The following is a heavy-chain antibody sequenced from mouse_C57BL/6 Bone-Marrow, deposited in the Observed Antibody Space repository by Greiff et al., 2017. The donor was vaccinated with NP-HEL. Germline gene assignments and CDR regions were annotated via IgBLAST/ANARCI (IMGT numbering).Heavy chain of an antibody. V-gene: IGHV5-4*01. J-gene: IGHJ3*01. Sequence: EVKLMESGGGLVKPGGSLKLSCAASGFTFSSYAMSWVRQTPEKRLEWVATISDGGSYTYYPDNVKGRFTISRDNAKNNLYLQMSHLKSEDTAMYYCARDRNYSHAYWGQGTLVTVSA. CDR2: ISDGGSYT. CDR3: ARDRNYSHAY. D-gene: IGHD2-12*01. CDR1: GFTFSSYA.